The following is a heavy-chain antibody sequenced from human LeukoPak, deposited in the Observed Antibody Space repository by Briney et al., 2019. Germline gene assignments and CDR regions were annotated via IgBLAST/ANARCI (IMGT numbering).Heavy chain of an antibody. CDR1: GYTLTELS. CDR3: ARGGAIVGATPFDY. V-gene: IGHV1-24*01. CDR2: FDPEDGKT. D-gene: IGHD1-26*01. J-gene: IGHJ4*02. Sequence: ASVKVSCKVSGYTLTELSMHWVRQAPGKGLEWMGGFDPEDGKTIHAQKFQGRVTMTEDTSTDTAYMELSSLGSEDTAVYYCARGGAIVGATPFDYWGQGTLVTVSS.